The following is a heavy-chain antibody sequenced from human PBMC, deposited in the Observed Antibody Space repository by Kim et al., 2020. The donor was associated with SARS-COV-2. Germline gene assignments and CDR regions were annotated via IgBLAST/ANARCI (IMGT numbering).Heavy chain of an antibody. J-gene: IGHJ4*02. CDR1: SGSLSGFY. CDR2: INHSGST. Sequence: SETLSLTCGVYSGSLSGFYWSWIRQPPGKGLEWIGEINHSGSTNYNPSLKSRVIILVDTSRNQISLQLSSVTAADAAVYYCARDYGPGSFPHFDSWGQGT. D-gene: IGHD3-10*01. CDR3: ARDYGPGSFPHFDS. V-gene: IGHV4-34*01.